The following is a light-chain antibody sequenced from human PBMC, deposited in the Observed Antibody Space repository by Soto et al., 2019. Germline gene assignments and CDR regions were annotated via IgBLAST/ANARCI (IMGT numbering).Light chain of an antibody. CDR2: DVS. CDR3: SSDTSPNTVL. Sequence: QSALTQPASVSGSPGQSITISCTGTSSDVDDYNYVSWYQQHPGKAPKLIISDVSTRPSGVSSRFSGSKSDTTASLTISGLQAEDEADYYCSSDTSPNTVLFGGGTKLTVL. J-gene: IGLJ2*01. V-gene: IGLV2-14*03. CDR1: SSDVDDYNY.